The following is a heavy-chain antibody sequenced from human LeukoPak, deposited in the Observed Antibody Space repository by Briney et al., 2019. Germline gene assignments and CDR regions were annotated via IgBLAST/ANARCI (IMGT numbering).Heavy chain of an antibody. J-gene: IGHJ6*03. Sequence: SETLSLTCTVSGGSISSYYWGWIRQPPGKGLEWIGYIYYSGSTNYNPSLKSRVTISVDTSKNQFSLKLSSVTAADTAVYYCARGTPGSSYYYYYYMDVWGKGTTVTVSS. CDR2: IYYSGST. D-gene: IGHD3-10*01. CDR3: ARGTPGSSYYYYYYMDV. CDR1: GGSISSYY. V-gene: IGHV4-59*01.